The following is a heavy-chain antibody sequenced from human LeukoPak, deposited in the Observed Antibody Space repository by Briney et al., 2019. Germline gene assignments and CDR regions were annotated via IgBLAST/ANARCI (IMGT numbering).Heavy chain of an antibody. CDR3: ARDWRRSITMVRGVIRTMDYGMDV. V-gene: IGHV3-30*02. CDR2: IRYDGSNK. CDR1: GFTFGSYG. D-gene: IGHD3-10*01. Sequence: GGSLRLSCAASGFTFGSYGMHWVRQAPGKGLEWVAFIRYDGSNKYYADSVKGRFTISRDNSKNTLYLQMNSLRAEDTAVYYCARDWRRSITMVRGVIRTMDYGMDVWGQGTTVTVSS. J-gene: IGHJ6*02.